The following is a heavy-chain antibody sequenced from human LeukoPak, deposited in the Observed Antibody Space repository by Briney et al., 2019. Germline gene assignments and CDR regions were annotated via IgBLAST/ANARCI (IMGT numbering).Heavy chain of an antibody. V-gene: IGHV4-39*01. CDR1: GGSISSSSYY. J-gene: IGHJ4*02. CDR2: IYYSGST. D-gene: IGHD5-18*01. CDR3: ASPSLVDTAMVNY. Sequence: SETLSLTCTVSGGSISSSSYYWGWIRQPPGKGLEWIGSIYYSGSTYYNPSLKSRVTISVDTSKNQFSLKLSSVTAADTAVYYCASPSLVDTAMVNYWGQGTLVTVSS.